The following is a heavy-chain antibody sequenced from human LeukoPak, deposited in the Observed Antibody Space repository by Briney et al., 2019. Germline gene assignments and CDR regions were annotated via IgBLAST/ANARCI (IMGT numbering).Heavy chain of an antibody. CDR3: ARHGYYSSGTYYTPDH. CDR2: TYPGGSDI. V-gene: IGHV5-51*01. Sequence: LGESLKISCKGSGYSFTSYWIGWVRQMPGKGLEWMGITYPGGSDIRYSPSFQGQVTFSADKSTSTAYLQWSSLKASDTAMYYCARHGYYSSGTYYTPDHWGQGTLVTVSS. J-gene: IGHJ4*02. CDR1: GYSFTSYW. D-gene: IGHD3-10*01.